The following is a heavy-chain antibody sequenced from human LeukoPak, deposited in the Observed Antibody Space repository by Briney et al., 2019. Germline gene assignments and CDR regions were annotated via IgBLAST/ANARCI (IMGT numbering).Heavy chain of an antibody. J-gene: IGHJ3*02. V-gene: IGHV4-59*01. Sequence: SETLSLTCTVSGGSISSYYWSWIRQPPGKGLEWIGYIYYSGSTNYNPSLKSRVTISVDTSKNQFSLKLSSVTAADTAMYYCARPPFIWGQGTMVTVSS. CDR2: IYYSGST. CDR3: ARPPFI. CDR1: GGSISSYY.